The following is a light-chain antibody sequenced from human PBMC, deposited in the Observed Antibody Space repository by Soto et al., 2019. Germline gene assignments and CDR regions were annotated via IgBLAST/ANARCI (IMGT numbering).Light chain of an antibody. V-gene: IGKV1-5*01. CDR2: DAS. CDR1: QPIFTS. J-gene: IGKJ4*01. CDR3: QQYKSYSAHGLT. Sequence: DIQMAQSPSALFASIGDRVSVTCRASQPIFTSLAWYQQKPGKAPKLLIYDASVLQTGVPSRFSGFSSGTDFTLTISGLQPDDFATYFCQQYKSYSAHGLTFGGGTKV.